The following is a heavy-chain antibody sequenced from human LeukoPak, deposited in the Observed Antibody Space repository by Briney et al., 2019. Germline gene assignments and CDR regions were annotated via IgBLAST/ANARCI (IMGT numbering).Heavy chain of an antibody. CDR1: GFTFSSYS. V-gene: IGHV3-48*01. D-gene: IGHD6-13*01. Sequence: PGGSLRLSCAASGFTFSSYSMNWVRQAPGKGLEWVSYISSSSSTIYYADSVKGRFTISRDNSKNTLYLQMNSLRAEDTAVYYCAKGWEAAASTPFDYWGQGTLVTVSS. J-gene: IGHJ4*02. CDR3: AKGWEAAASTPFDY. CDR2: ISSSSSTI.